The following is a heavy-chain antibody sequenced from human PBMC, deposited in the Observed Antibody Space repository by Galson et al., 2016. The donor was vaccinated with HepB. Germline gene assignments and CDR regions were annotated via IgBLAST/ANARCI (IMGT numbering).Heavy chain of an antibody. V-gene: IGHV3-23*01. J-gene: IGHJ4*02. CDR1: TFAFSSFA. CDR2: ISDNGDYT. Sequence: SLRLSCAASTFAFSSFAMTWVRQAPGKGLEWVSSISDNGDYTWYADSVKDRFTISRDNSQNTLSLQMNSLRAEDTAVYYCAKGGWFGELQNIARFDYWGQGTLVTVSS. CDR3: AKGGWFGELQNIARFDY. D-gene: IGHD3-10*01.